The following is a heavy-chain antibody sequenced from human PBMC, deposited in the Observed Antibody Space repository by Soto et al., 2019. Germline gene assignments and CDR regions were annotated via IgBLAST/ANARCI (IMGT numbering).Heavy chain of an antibody. CDR3: ARMGEDYGDYTNFIDY. CDR2: IYPGDSDT. CDR1: GYSFTSYW. D-gene: IGHD4-17*01. J-gene: IGHJ4*02. Sequence: GESLKISCKGSGYSFTSYWIGRVRQMPGKGLEWMGIIYPGDSDTRYSPSFQGQVTISANKSISTAYLQWSSLKASDTAMYYCARMGEDYGDYTNFIDYWGQGTLVTVSS. V-gene: IGHV5-51*01.